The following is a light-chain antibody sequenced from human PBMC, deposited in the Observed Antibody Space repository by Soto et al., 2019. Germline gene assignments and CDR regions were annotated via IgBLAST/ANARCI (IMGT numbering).Light chain of an antibody. J-gene: IGKJ1*01. V-gene: IGKV3D-20*02. Sequence: EFVLTQSPGTLSLSPGERATLSFRASQTVRNNYLAWYQQKPGQAPRLLIYDASSRATGIPDRFSGGGSGTDFTLSISSLEPEDFAVYYCQQYNNWPTFGQGTKVDIK. CDR2: DAS. CDR3: QQYNNWPT. CDR1: QTVRNNY.